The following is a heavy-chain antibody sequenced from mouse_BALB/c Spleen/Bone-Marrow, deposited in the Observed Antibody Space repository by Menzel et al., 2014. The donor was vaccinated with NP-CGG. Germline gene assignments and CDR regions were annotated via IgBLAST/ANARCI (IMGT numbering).Heavy chain of an antibody. CDR2: ISYDGSN. V-gene: IGHV3-6*02. CDR1: GYSITSGYY. J-gene: IGHJ4*01. CDR3: ARRGGNPSYAMDY. Sequence: EVHLVESGPGLVKPYQSLSLTCSVTGYSITSGYYWNWIRQFPGNTLEWMGYISYDGSNNYNPSLKNRISITRDTSKNQFFLKLNSVTTEDTATYYCARRGGNPSYAMDYWGQGTSVTVSS. D-gene: IGHD2-1*01.